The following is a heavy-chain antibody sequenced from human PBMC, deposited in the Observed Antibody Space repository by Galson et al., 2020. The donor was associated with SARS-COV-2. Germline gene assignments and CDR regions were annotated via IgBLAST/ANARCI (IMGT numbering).Heavy chain of an antibody. Sequence: GESLKISCAASGFTFSDYYMSWTRQAPGKGLEWVSYISSSGSTIYYADSVKGRFTISRDNAKNSLYLQMNSLRAEDTAVYYCARVAPSILYSYGWYYFDYWGQGTLVTVSS. D-gene: IGHD5-18*01. J-gene: IGHJ4*02. V-gene: IGHV3-11*04. CDR3: ARVAPSILYSYGWYYFDY. CDR2: ISSSGSTI. CDR1: GFTFSDYY.